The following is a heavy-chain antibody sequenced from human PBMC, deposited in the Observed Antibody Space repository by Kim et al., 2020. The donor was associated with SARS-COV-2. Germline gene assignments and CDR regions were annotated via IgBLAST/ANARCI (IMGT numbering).Heavy chain of an antibody. J-gene: IGHJ5*02. V-gene: IGHV3-23*01. D-gene: IGHD6-13*01. CDR2: ISYSGGGS. CDR3: VKLFSSSWYKGFDP. CDR1: GFTFRSYA. Sequence: GGSLRLSCAASGFTFRSYAMSWVRQAPGKGLEWVSVISYSGGGSYFADSVKGRFTISRDNSKNTLYLQMNSLRAEDTAVYYCVKLFSSSWYKGFDPWGQGTLVTVSS.